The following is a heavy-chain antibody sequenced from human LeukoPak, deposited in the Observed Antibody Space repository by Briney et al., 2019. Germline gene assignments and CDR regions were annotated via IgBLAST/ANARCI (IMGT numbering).Heavy chain of an antibody. CDR3: ARQNGGAEYGDYGH. V-gene: IGHV3-64*01. CDR2: ISSNGGST. J-gene: IGHJ4*02. Sequence: GGSLRLSCAASGFTFSSYAMHWVRQAPGKGLESVSAISSNGGSTYYANSVKGRFTISRDNAKNSLYLQMTSLRAEDTALYYCARQNGGAEYGDYGHWGQGILVTVSS. D-gene: IGHD4-17*01. CDR1: GFTFSSYA.